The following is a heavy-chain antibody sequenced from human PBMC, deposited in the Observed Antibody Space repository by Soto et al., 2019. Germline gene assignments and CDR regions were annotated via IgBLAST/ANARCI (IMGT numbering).Heavy chain of an antibody. CDR2: IYATGTT. CDR3: VRDGTKTLRDWFDP. V-gene: IGHV4-4*07. Sequence: SETLSLTCTVSGASISGYYWSWIRKSAGKGLEWIGRIYATGTTDYNPSLKSRVMMSVDTSKKQFSLRLRSVTAADTAVYYCVRDGTKTLRDWFDPWGQGISVTVPQ. D-gene: IGHD1-1*01. J-gene: IGHJ5*02. CDR1: GASISGYY.